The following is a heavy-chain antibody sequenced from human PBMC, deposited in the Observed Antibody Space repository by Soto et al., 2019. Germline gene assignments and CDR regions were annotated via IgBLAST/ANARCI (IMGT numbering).Heavy chain of an antibody. CDR1: GGSISSYY. Sequence: QVQLQESGPGLVKPSETLSLTCTVSGGSISSYYWSWIRQPPGKGLEWIGYIYYSGSTNYNPSLKSRVTRSVDTSKNQFSLKLSSVTPADTAVYYCAREGDDSRNYYYYGMDVWGQGTTVTVSS. V-gene: IGHV4-59*01. D-gene: IGHD3-22*01. J-gene: IGHJ6*02. CDR2: IYYSGST. CDR3: AREGDDSRNYYYYGMDV.